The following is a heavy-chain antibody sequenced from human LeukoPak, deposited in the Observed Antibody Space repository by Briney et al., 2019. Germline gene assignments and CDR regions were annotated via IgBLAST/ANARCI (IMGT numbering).Heavy chain of an antibody. CDR3: ARDRFGELGVDY. D-gene: IGHD3-10*01. V-gene: IGHV3-53*01. CDR2: IYSGGNT. J-gene: IGHJ4*02. Sequence: GGSLRLSCAASGFTVSSNHMSWVRQAPGKGLERVSVIYSGGNTNYADSVKGRFTISRDNSKNTVYLQMNSLRAEDTAVYYCARDRFGELGVDYWGQGTLVTVSS. CDR1: GFTVSSNH.